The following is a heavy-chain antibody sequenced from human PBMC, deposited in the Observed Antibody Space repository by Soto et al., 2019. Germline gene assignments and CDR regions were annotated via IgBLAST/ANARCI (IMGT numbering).Heavy chain of an antibody. D-gene: IGHD3-3*01. CDR1: GGSISSSSYF. CDR2: IFYSGIP. J-gene: IGHJ4*02. Sequence: SLPCTVSGGSISSSSYFWGWIRQPPGKGLEWIGSIFYSGIPYKNPSLKGRVTIFVDTSKNQFSLKLSSVTAADTAVYYCARHATIFGVVSHFDFWGQGTLVTVSS. CDR3: ARHATIFGVVSHFDF. V-gene: IGHV4-39*01.